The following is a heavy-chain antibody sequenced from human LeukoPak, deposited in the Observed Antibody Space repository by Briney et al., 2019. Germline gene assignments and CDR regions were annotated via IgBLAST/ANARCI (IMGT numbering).Heavy chain of an antibody. V-gene: IGHV4-39*07. D-gene: IGHD4-17*01. J-gene: IGHJ3*02. CDR1: GGSISSSSYY. CDR3: ARPMTTTFSGAFDI. CDR2: IYYSGST. Sequence: SETLSLTCTVSGGSISSSSYYWGWIRQPPGKGLEWIGSIYYSGSTNYNPSLKSRVTISVDTSKNQFSLKLSSVTAADTAVYYCARPMTTTFSGAFDIWGQGTMVTVSS.